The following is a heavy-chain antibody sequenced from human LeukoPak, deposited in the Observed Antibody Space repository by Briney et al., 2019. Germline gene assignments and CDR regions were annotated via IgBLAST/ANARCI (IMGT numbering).Heavy chain of an antibody. CDR1: GFTFSTYW. J-gene: IGHJ4*02. CDR2: IKQDGSDK. V-gene: IGHV3-7*01. Sequence: GGSLRLSCAASGFTFSTYWMSWVRQAPGKGLEWVANIKQDGSDKYYVDSVKGRFTISRDNAKNSLFLQMNSLRAEDTAVYYCARVRCSNNSCFPDYWGQGTLVTVSS. CDR3: ARVRCSNNSCFPDY. D-gene: IGHD2-15*01.